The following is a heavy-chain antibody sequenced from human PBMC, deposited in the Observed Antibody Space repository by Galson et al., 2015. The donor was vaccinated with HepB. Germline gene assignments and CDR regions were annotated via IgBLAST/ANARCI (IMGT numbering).Heavy chain of an antibody. D-gene: IGHD3-16*01. V-gene: IGHV3-30*18. Sequence: SLRLSCAASGFTFSSYGMHWVRQAPGKGLEWVAVISYDGSNKYYADSVKGRFTISRDNSKNTLYLQMNSLRAEDTAVYYCAKPLDYDYIWGSRTPFDAFDIWGQGTMVTVSS. J-gene: IGHJ3*02. CDR2: ISYDGSNK. CDR1: GFTFSSYG. CDR3: AKPLDYDYIWGSRTPFDAFDI.